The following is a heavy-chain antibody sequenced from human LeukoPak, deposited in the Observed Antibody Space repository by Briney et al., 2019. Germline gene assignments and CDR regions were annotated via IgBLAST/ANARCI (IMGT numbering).Heavy chain of an antibody. CDR3: ARRSSGWYYFDY. Sequence: PSETLSLTCTVSGGSISPYYWSWIRQPPGKGLEWIGYIYYSGSTNYNPSLKSRVTISVDTSKNQFPLKLSSVTAADTAVYYCARRSSGWYYFDYWGQGTLVTVSS. CDR1: GGSISPYY. D-gene: IGHD6-19*01. CDR2: IYYSGST. J-gene: IGHJ4*02. V-gene: IGHV4-59*01.